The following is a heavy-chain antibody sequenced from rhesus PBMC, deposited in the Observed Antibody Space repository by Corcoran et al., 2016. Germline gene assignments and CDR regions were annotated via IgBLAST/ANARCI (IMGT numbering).Heavy chain of an antibody. J-gene: IGHJ4*01. CDR3: ARVGVVSATPLFFEY. Sequence: QVQLQESGPGLVKPLETLSLTCAVSGGSISSNYWSWIRQPPGTGLGWSGYIYGSGRTTNYTPTHKRRVTRSEETSKNQFSLKLSSVTAADTAVYYCARVGVVSATPLFFEYWGQGVLVTVSS. D-gene: IGHD2-39*01. V-gene: IGHV4S11*01. CDR2: IYGSGRTT. CDR1: GGSISSNY.